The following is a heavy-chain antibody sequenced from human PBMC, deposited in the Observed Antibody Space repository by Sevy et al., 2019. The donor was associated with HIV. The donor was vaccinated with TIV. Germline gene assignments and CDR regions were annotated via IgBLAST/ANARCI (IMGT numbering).Heavy chain of an antibody. D-gene: IGHD1-26*01. J-gene: IGHJ4*02. V-gene: IGHV4-59*08. CDR3: AGENAWGRGYS. Sequence: SETLSLTCTVSGGSITSLYWNWIRQPPGKGLEWMANIYYNGHINYNPSLKSRVTLSLDTSKNQFSLRLSFVTAADTAMYYCAGENAWGRGYSWGQGTLVTVSS. CDR2: IYYNGHI. CDR1: GGSITSLY.